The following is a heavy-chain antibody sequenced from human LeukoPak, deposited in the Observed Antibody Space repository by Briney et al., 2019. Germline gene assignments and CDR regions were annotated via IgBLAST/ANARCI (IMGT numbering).Heavy chain of an antibody. CDR1: GFTFSSYW. V-gene: IGHV3-7*01. CDR2: IKQDGSEK. CDR3: ARVGDVVVPAAEINYYYYYYMDV. D-gene: IGHD2-2*01. J-gene: IGHJ6*03. Sequence: PGGSLRLSCAASGFTFSSYWMSWVRQAPGKGLEWVANIKQDGSEKYYVDSVKGRFTISRDNAKNSLYLQMNSLRAEDTAVYYCARVGDVVVPAAEINYYYYYYMDVWGKGTTVTISS.